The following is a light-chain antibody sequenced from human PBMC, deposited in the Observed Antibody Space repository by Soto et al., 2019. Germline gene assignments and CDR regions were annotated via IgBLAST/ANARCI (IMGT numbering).Light chain of an antibody. CDR1: QSIIGT. CDR2: DAS. Sequence: DIQMTHSPSTLSASVGDRVTITCRASQSIIGTLAWYQQRPGKAPRLLIFDASNLERGVPSRFSGSGSGTEFSLTISSLQPDDFATYYCQQYETYSRTFGQGTKVDIK. J-gene: IGKJ1*01. V-gene: IGKV1-5*01. CDR3: QQYETYSRT.